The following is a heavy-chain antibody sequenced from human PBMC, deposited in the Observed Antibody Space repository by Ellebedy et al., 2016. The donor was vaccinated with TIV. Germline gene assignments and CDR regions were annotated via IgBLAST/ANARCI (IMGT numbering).Heavy chain of an antibody. Sequence: PGGSLRLSCAASGFGFDNYAMHWVRQAPGKGLEWVAGISYDGTEKNYPDSVKGRFTISRDNSKRRLFLQMNDLRPDDTALYYCAKDLQQWLKLYYFDYWGQGTLVTVSS. D-gene: IGHD6-19*01. CDR2: ISYDGTEK. J-gene: IGHJ4*02. CDR3: AKDLQQWLKLYYFDY. V-gene: IGHV3-30*18. CDR1: GFGFDNYA.